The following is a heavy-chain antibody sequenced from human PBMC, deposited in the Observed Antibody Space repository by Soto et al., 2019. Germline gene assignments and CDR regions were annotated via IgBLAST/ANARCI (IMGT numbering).Heavy chain of an antibody. Sequence: ASVKVSCKASGYTFTSYGISWVRQAPGQGLEWMGWISAYNGNTNYAQKLQGRVAMTTDTSTSTAYMELRSLRSDDTAVYYCARVGSSSSGDYYGMDVWGQGTTVTVSS. CDR2: ISAYNGNT. CDR3: ARVGSSSSGDYYGMDV. V-gene: IGHV1-18*01. CDR1: GYTFTSYG. J-gene: IGHJ6*02. D-gene: IGHD6-6*01.